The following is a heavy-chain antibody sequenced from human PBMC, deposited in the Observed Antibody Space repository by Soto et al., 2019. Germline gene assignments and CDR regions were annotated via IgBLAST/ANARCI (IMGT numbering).Heavy chain of an antibody. J-gene: IGHJ4*02. Sequence: QVQLVQSGAEVKKPGASVKVSCKASGYTFINYYMHWVRQAPGQGLEWMGIIYPSGGSTRFAQKFQGRVTMTRDTSTSTVYMELNSLRSEDTAMYYSARDLSGPQDYWGQGTLVTVSS. V-gene: IGHV1-46*01. CDR3: ARDLSGPQDY. D-gene: IGHD3-10*01. CDR1: GYTFINYY. CDR2: IYPSGGST.